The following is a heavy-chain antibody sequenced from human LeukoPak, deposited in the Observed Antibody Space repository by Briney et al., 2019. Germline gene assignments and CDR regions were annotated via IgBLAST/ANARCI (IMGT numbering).Heavy chain of an antibody. Sequence: SETLSLTCAVYGESFTDYYWNWIRQSPGKGLEWIGDINHSVSTNYNPSLKSRVTISKDTSKKQFSLKLSSVTAADTAVYSCARGTLVRGISYWGQGALVTVSS. D-gene: IGHD3-10*02. CDR1: GESFTDYY. V-gene: IGHV4-34*01. CDR3: ARGTLVRGISY. CDR2: INHSVST. J-gene: IGHJ4*02.